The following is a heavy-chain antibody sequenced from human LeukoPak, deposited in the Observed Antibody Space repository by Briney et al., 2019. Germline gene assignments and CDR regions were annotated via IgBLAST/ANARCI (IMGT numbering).Heavy chain of an antibody. CDR3: ARGYRGYSYGYYYYYMDV. Sequence: ASVKVSCKASGYTFTGYYMHWVRQAPGQGLEWMGWINPNSGGTNYAQKFQGRVTMTRDTSISTAYMELSRLRSDDTAVYYCARGYRGYSYGYYYYYMDVWGKGTTATVSS. CDR1: GYTFTGYY. J-gene: IGHJ6*03. D-gene: IGHD5-18*01. CDR2: INPNSGGT. V-gene: IGHV1-2*02.